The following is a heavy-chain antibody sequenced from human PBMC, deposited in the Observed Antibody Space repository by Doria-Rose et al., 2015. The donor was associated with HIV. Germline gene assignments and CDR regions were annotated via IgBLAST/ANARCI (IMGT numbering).Heavy chain of an antibody. V-gene: IGHV4-39*07. Sequence: LEWIGSIYYSGSTYYNPSLKSRVTISVDTSKNQFSLKLSSVTAADTAIYYCARDLEYSSSFDAFDIWGQGTMVTVSS. CDR3: ARDLEYSSSFDAFDI. J-gene: IGHJ3*02. D-gene: IGHD6-6*01. CDR2: IYYSGST.